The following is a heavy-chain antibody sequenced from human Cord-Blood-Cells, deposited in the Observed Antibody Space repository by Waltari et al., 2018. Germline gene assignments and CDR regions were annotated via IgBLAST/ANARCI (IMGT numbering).Heavy chain of an antibody. CDR3: ARDSRYSRKGSYGMDV. D-gene: IGHD1-1*01. CDR2: IYYSGST. J-gene: IGHJ6*02. Sequence: QVQLQESGPGLVKPSETLSLTCTVSGGSISSHYWSWIRQPPGKGLEWIGYIYYSGSTNYNPSLESRVTISVDTSKNQFSLKLSSVTAADTAVYYCARDSRYSRKGSYGMDVWGQGTTVTVSS. CDR1: GGSISSHY. V-gene: IGHV4-59*11.